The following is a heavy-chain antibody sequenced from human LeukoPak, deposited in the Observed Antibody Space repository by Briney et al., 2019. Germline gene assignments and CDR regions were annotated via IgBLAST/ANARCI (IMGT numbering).Heavy chain of an antibody. J-gene: IGHJ4*02. V-gene: IGHV3-23*01. CDR2: ISGSGGNT. Sequence: GGSLRLSCAASGFTFSNYAISWVRQAPGEGLEWVSAISGSGGNTYYADSVNGRFTISRDNSQNTFFLQMNSLRADDTAIYYCAKCLTSTGTCYFDYWGQGTLVTVSS. CDR1: GFTFSNYA. D-gene: IGHD1-1*01. CDR3: AKCLTSTGTCYFDY.